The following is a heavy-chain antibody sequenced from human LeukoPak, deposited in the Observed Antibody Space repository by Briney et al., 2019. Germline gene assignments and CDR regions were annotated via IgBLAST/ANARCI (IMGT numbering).Heavy chain of an antibody. V-gene: IGHV1-18*01. CDR1: GYTFTSYG. J-gene: IGHJ4*02. CDR2: ISAYNGNT. Sequence: ASVKVSCKASGYTFTSYGISWVRQAPGQGLEWMGWISAYNGNTNYAQKLQGRVTMTTDTSTSTAYMELRSLRSDDTAVYYCARVPRPRVVPAPDYWGRGTLVTVSS. CDR3: ARVPRPRVVPAPDY. D-gene: IGHD2-2*01.